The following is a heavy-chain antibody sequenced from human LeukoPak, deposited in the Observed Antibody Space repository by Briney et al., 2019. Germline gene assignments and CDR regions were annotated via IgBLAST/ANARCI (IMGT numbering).Heavy chain of an antibody. CDR2: VYSGGST. J-gene: IGHJ4*02. D-gene: IGHD1-26*01. V-gene: IGHV3-66*01. CDR3: AREGRGSYYFVY. CDR1: GFTVSSNY. Sequence: PGGSLRLSCAASGFTVSSNYMSWVRQAPGKGLEWVSVVYSGGSTFYADSVKGRFTISRDNSKNTLYLQVNSLRVEDTAVYYCAREGRGSYYFVYWGQGTLVTVSS.